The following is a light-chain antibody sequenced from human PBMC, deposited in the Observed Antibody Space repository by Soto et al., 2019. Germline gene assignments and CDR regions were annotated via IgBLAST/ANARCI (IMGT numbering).Light chain of an antibody. V-gene: IGLV2-14*01. Sequence: QSVLTQPASVSGSPGQSITISCPGSTSDVGAYNYVSWYKPHPCQAPQLMIYEVSNRPSGVSNRFSGSKSGNTASLTISGLQADDEGDYYCSSKTSSSSPFVFGTGTKVTVL. CDR1: TSDVGAYNY. CDR2: EVS. CDR3: SSKTSSSSPFV. J-gene: IGLJ1*01.